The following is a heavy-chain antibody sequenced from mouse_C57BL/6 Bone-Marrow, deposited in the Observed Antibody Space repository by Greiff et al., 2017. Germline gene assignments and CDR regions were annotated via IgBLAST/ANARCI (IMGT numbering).Heavy chain of an antibody. V-gene: IGHV7-3*01. J-gene: IGHJ2*01. Sequence: DVTLVESGGGLVQPGGSLSLSCAASGFTFTDYYMSWVRQPPGKALEWLGFIRNKANGYTTEYSASVKGRFTISRDNSQSILYLQMNALRAEDSATYYCARYRTGFDYWGQGTTLTVSS. CDR2: IRNKANGYTT. CDR3: ARYRTGFDY. CDR1: GFTFTDYY. D-gene: IGHD4-1*01.